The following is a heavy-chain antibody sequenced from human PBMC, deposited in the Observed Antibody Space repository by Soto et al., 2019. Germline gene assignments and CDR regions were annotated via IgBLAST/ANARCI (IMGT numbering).Heavy chain of an antibody. J-gene: IGHJ4*02. CDR3: ARGQGGITIFGVVITPFDY. V-gene: IGHV4-31*03. CDR1: GGSISSGGYY. D-gene: IGHD3-3*01. Sequence: QVQLQESGPGLVKPSQTLSLTCNVSGGSISSGGYYWSWIRQHPGKGLEWIGYIYYSGSTYYNPSLKSGVTISVDTSKNQFSLKLSSVTAADTAVYYCARGQGGITIFGVVITPFDYWCQGTLVTVSS. CDR2: IYYSGST.